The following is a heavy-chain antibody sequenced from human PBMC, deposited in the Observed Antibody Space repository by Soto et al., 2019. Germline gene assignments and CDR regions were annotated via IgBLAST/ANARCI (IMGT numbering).Heavy chain of an antibody. Sequence: SETLSLTCTVSGGSISPYYWSWIRQPPGKGLEWIGYVYYSGNTNYNPSLESRVTISVDTSRNRFSLNLTSATAADTAVYYCARKGAAASYAHYFMDFRGRGSAVIVSS. D-gene: IGHD6-13*01. CDR2: VYYSGNT. CDR1: GGSISPYY. CDR3: ARKGAAASYAHYFMDF. V-gene: IGHV4-59*01. J-gene: IGHJ6*03.